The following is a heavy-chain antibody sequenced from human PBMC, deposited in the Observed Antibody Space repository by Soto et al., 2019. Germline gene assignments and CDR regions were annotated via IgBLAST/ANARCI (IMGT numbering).Heavy chain of an antibody. J-gene: IGHJ6*03. CDR2: INHSGST. V-gene: IGHV4-34*01. D-gene: IGHD2-2*01. CDR3: ARGRVVVPAGSYYYYYYYMDV. CDR1: GGSFSGDY. Sequence: SETLSLTCAVYGGSFSGDYWSGIRQPPGKGLEWIGEINHSGSTDYNPSLKSRVTISVDTSKNQFSLKLSSVTAADTAVYYCARGRVVVPAGSYYYYYYYMDVWGKGTTVT.